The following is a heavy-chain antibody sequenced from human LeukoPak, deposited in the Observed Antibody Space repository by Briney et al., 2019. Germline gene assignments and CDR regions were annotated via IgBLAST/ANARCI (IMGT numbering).Heavy chain of an antibody. CDR1: GYSFSSNM. CDR2: ILPGGSES. V-gene: IGHV3-7*01. CDR3: MSAHGY. J-gene: IGHJ4*02. Sequence: GRSLRLSCVVSGYSFSSNMMTWVRQAPGKGLEWVATILPGGSESYRVDSVKGRFTISRDNAKNSLYLQMNSLRAEDTAVYYCMSAHGYWGQGTLVTVSS.